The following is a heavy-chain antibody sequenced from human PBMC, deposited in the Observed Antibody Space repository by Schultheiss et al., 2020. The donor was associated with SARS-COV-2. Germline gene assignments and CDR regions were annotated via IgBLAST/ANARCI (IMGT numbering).Heavy chain of an antibody. J-gene: IGHJ4*02. CDR1: GGSFSGYY. CDR3: ARVLAYGDLRDY. D-gene: IGHD4-17*01. CDR2: INHSGST. V-gene: IGHV4-34*01. Sequence: SETLSLTCAVYGGSFSGYYWSWIHQPPGKGLEWIGEINHSGSTNYNPSLKSRVTISVDTSKNQFSLKLSSVTAADTAVYYCARVLAYGDLRDYWGQGTLVTVSS.